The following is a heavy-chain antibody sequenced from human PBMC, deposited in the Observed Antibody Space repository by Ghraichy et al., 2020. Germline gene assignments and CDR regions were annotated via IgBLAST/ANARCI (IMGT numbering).Heavy chain of an antibody. Sequence: ERLSLTCAVYGGSFSGYYWSWIRQPPGKGLEWIGEINHSGSTNYNPSLKSRVTISVDTSKNQFSLKLSSVTAADTAVYYCARGYGSGRWIYYYGMDVWGQGTTVTVSS. D-gene: IGHD3-10*01. CDR1: GGSFSGYY. CDR2: INHSGST. J-gene: IGHJ6*02. V-gene: IGHV4-34*01. CDR3: ARGYGSGRWIYYYGMDV.